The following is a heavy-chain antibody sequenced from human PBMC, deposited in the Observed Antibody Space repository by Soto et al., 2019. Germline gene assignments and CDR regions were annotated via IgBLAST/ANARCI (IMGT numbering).Heavy chain of an antibody. J-gene: IGHJ6*02. D-gene: IGHD3-3*01. V-gene: IGHV1-8*01. CDR2: MNPNSGNT. Sequence: ASVKVSCKASGYTFTSYDINWVRQATGQGLEWMGWMNPNSGNTGYAQKFQGRVTMTRNTSISTAYMELSSLRSEDTAVYYCASLYGGITIFGVVRYGMDVWGQGTTVTVSS. CDR3: ASLYGGITIFGVVRYGMDV. CDR1: GYTFTSYD.